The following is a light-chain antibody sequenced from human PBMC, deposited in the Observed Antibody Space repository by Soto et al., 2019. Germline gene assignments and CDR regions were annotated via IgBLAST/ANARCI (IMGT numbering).Light chain of an antibody. J-gene: IGKJ1*01. V-gene: IGKV3-20*01. CDR1: QSVSSGY. CDR3: QQYDSSPVT. Sequence: EIVLTQSPGTLSLSPGERATLSCRASQSVSSGYLAWYQQKPGQAPRLLIYGASSRATGIPDRFSGSWSGTDFTLTISRLEPEDFAVYYCQQYDSSPVTFGHGTKVEIK. CDR2: GAS.